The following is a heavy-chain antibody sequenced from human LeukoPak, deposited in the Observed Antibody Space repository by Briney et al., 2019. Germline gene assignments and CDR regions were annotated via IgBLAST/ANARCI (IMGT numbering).Heavy chain of an antibody. D-gene: IGHD2-2*01. CDR2: IYYSGST. Sequence: SETLSLACTVSGGSISSSSYYWGWIRQPPGKGLEWIGSIYYSGSTYYNPSLKSRVTISVDTSKNQFSLKLSSVTAADTAVYYCARDRTDCSSTSCYPPWGQGTLVTVSS. CDR1: GGSISSSSYY. CDR3: ARDRTDCSSTSCYPP. J-gene: IGHJ5*02. V-gene: IGHV4-39*07.